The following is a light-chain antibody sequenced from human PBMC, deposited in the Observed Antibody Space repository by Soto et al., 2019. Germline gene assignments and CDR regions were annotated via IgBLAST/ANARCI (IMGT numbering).Light chain of an antibody. V-gene: IGLV1-36*01. J-gene: IGLJ2*01. CDR2: YDG. CDR3: AAWDDRLNGVV. CDR1: SSNIGNYA. Sequence: QSVLTQPPSVSAAPRQRVTISCSGSSSNIGNYAVNWYQQLPGKAPKLLIYYDGLVSPGVSGRFSGSKSGTSASLAISGLQSEDEADYYCAAWDDRLNGVVFGGGTKLTVL.